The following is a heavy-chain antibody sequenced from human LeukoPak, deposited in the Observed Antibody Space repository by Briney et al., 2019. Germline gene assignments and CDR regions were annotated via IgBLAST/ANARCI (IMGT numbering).Heavy chain of an antibody. V-gene: IGHV1-2*02. Sequence: ASVKVSCKASGYTFTGYYMHWVRQAPGQGLEWMGWINPNSGGTNYAQKFQGRVTMTRDTSISTAYMELSRLRSDDTAVYYCARDRSPEAAFDIWGQGTMVTVSS. CDR2: INPNSGGT. CDR3: ARDRSPEAAFDI. J-gene: IGHJ3*02. CDR1: GYTFTGYY.